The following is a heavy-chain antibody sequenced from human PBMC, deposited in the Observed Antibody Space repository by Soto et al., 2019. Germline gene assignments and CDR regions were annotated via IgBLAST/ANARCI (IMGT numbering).Heavy chain of an antibody. J-gene: IGHJ4*02. CDR3: ARPASGSSPDY. V-gene: IGHV5-51*01. D-gene: IGHD6-13*01. CDR2: IYPADSDT. Sequence: GXSLNISCKGSGYSFATSWLGWLRQIPGKGLEWMGIIYPADSDTRYIPSFQGQVTISADKSITTAYLQWSSLKASDTAVYYCARPASGSSPDYWGQGTLVTVSS. CDR1: GYSFATSW.